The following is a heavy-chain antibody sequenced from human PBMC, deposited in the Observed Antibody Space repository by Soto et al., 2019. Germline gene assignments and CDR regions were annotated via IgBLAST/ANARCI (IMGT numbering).Heavy chain of an antibody. CDR3: AIITIFGVVSPDAFDI. D-gene: IGHD3-3*01. Sequence: GESLKISCKGSGYGFTSYWIGWVRQMPGKGLEWMGIIYPGDSDTRYSPSFQGQVTISADKSISTAYLQWSSLKASDTAMYYCAIITIFGVVSPDAFDIWGQGTMVTVSS. V-gene: IGHV5-51*01. J-gene: IGHJ3*02. CDR1: GYGFTSYW. CDR2: IYPGDSDT.